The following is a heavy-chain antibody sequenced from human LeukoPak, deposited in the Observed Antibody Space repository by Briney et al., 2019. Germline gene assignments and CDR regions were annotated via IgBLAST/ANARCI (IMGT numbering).Heavy chain of an antibody. Sequence: SQTLSLTCTVSGGSISSGGYYWHWIRRHPGKGLEYIGYIYHSGSTYYSPSLRSRVTISVDTSKNQFSLKLTSVTAADTAVYYCARGDPYYFDYWGQGTLVTVSS. J-gene: IGHJ4*02. CDR1: GGSISSGGYY. V-gene: IGHV4-31*03. CDR3: ARGDPYYFDY. CDR2: IYHSGST.